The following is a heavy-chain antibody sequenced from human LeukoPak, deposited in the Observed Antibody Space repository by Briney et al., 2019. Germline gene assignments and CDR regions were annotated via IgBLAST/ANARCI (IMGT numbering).Heavy chain of an antibody. D-gene: IGHD1-1*01. J-gene: IGHJ4*02. Sequence: GRSLRLSCAASGFTFDDYAMHWVRQAPGKGLEWVSGISWNGGIIGYADSVKGRFTISRDNAQNSLYLQMNSLRAEDTAVYFCASHRGDYATGYFDYWGQGTLVTVSS. CDR2: ISWNGGII. CDR3: ASHRGDYATGYFDY. CDR1: GFTFDDYA. V-gene: IGHV3-9*01.